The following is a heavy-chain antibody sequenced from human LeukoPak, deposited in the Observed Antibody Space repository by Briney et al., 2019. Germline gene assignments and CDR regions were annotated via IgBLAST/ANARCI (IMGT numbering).Heavy chain of an antibody. J-gene: IGHJ3*01. CDR1: GYRFNAYW. Sequence: GESLKISCKGSGYRFNAYWIAWVRQMPGKGLGWMGVIYPDDSDTRYSPSFQGQVTISADKSVRTAYLQWSSLKASDTAMYYCARPNITSYYDSRGYDAFDVWGQGTMVTVSS. V-gene: IGHV5-51*01. D-gene: IGHD3-22*01. CDR3: ARPNITSYYDSRGYDAFDV. CDR2: IYPDDSDT.